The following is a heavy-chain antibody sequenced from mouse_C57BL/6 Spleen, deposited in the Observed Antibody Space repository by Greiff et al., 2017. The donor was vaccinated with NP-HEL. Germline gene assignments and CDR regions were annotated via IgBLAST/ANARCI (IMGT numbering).Heavy chain of an antibody. CDR2: IYTRDGST. Sequence: VQLQESGPELVKPGASVKLSCKASGYTFTSYDINWVKQRPGQGLEWIGWIYTRDGSTKYNEKFKGKATLTVDTSSSTANMELHSLTSEDSAVYFCAELAPFAYWGQGTLVTVSA. D-gene: IGHD4-1*01. V-gene: IGHV1-85*01. CDR1: GYTFTSYD. J-gene: IGHJ3*01. CDR3: AELAPFAY.